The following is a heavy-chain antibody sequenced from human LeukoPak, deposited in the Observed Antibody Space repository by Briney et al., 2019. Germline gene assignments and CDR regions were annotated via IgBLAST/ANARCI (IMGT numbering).Heavy chain of an antibody. V-gene: IGHV1-8*01. D-gene: IGHD6-6*01. CDR2: MNPNSGNT. J-gene: IGHJ6*02. CDR3: ARARYSSSSPHYYYYYGMDV. CDR1: GYTFTSYD. Sequence: GASVKVSCKASGYTFTSYDINWVRQAPGQGLEWMGWMNPNSGNTGYAQKFQGRVTMTRNTSISTAYMELSSLRSEDTAVYYCARARYSSSSPHYYYYYGMDVWGQGTTVTVSS.